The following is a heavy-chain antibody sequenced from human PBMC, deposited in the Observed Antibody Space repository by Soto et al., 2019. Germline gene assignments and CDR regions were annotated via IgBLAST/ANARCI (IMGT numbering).Heavy chain of an antibody. Sequence: QVQLQESGPGLVKPSETLSLTCTVSGGSVSSGHFYWSWIRQPPGKGLEWIGYIYYSGSTKYNPSRRIRVTILVDTSKTQFSLKLTSVTAADTAVYYCARSGSGSGWLGGQGTLVTVSS. CDR1: GGSVSSGHFY. CDR2: IYYSGST. D-gene: IGHD6-19*01. CDR3: ARSGSGSGWL. V-gene: IGHV4-61*01. J-gene: IGHJ4*02.